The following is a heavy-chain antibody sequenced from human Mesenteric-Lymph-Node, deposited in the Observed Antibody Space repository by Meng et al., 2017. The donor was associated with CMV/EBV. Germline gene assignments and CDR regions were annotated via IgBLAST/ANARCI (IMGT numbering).Heavy chain of an antibody. V-gene: IGHV3-9*01. Sequence: SLKISCAASGFTFDDYAMHWVRQAPGKGLEWVSGISWNSGSIGYADSVKGRFTISRDNAKNLLYLQMNSLRAEDTALYYCAKDSHYGSGPFDYWGQGTLATVSS. J-gene: IGHJ4*02. CDR3: AKDSHYGSGPFDY. CDR2: ISWNSGSI. CDR1: GFTFDDYA. D-gene: IGHD3-10*01.